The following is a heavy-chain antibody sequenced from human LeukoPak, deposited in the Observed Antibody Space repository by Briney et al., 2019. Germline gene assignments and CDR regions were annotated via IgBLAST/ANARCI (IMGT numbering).Heavy chain of an antibody. Sequence: GGSVKVSCKASGCTFTNYYLHWVRQAPGQGLAWMGIINPSGDTTRYVEKFQGRVTMTRDTSASTVYMELRSLRSDDTAVYYCARFGGYSYEDWGQGTLVTVYS. CDR1: GCTFTNYY. D-gene: IGHD5-18*01. CDR2: INPSGDTT. J-gene: IGHJ4*02. V-gene: IGHV1-46*01. CDR3: ARFGGYSYED.